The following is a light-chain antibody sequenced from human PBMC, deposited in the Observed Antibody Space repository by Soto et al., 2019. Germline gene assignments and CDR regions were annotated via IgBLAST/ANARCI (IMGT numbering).Light chain of an antibody. CDR3: SSYTSSSTLGWV. CDR2: EVS. Sequence: QSVLTQPASVSGSPGQSITISCTGTSSDVGGYNYVSWYQHHPGKAPKVMIYEVSNRPSGVSNRFSGSKSGNTASLTISGGEAEDEADYYGSSYTSSSTLGWVFGTGTKVTVL. V-gene: IGLV2-14*01. J-gene: IGLJ1*01. CDR1: SSDVGGYNY.